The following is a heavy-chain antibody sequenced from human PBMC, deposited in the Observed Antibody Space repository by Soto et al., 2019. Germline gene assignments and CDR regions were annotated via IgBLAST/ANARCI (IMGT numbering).Heavy chain of an antibody. CDR2: INNVGYI. Sequence: EMQLLESGGGLVQPGGSLRLSCTASGFTFSNYAMTWVRQAPGKGLNWVSTINNVGYIYDADSVKGRFTISRDDARNTLYLQMNSLRVEDTAVYYCAKRGDGSDRSNYGMDVWGQGTTVIVSS. V-gene: IGHV3-23*01. CDR3: AKRGDGSDRSNYGMDV. CDR1: GFTFSNYA. D-gene: IGHD3-16*01. J-gene: IGHJ6*02.